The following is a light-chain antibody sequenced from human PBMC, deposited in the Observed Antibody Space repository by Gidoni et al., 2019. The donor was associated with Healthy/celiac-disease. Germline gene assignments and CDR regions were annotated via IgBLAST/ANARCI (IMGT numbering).Light chain of an antibody. Sequence: QSVPTHPPSASGTPGQRVTISCSGSSSNIGSNYVYWYQQLPGTAPKLLIYRNNQRPSGVPDRFSGSKSGTSASLAISGLRSEDEADYYCAAWDDSLSGLHWVFGGGTKLTVL. V-gene: IGLV1-47*01. CDR3: AAWDDSLSGLHWV. CDR2: RNN. J-gene: IGLJ3*02. CDR1: SSNIGSNY.